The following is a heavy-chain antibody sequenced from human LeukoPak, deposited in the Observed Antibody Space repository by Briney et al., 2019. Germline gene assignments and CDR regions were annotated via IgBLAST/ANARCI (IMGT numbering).Heavy chain of an antibody. CDR1: GFTFSSYW. Sequence: GGSLRLSCAASGFTFSSYWMSWVRQAPGKGPEWVAVISYDGSNKYYADSVKGRFTISRDNSKNTLYLQMNSLRAEDTAVYYCAMRARQRGLNWFDPWGQGTLVTVSS. CDR3: AMRARQRGLNWFDP. D-gene: IGHD6-6*01. CDR2: ISYDGSNK. V-gene: IGHV3-30*03. J-gene: IGHJ5*02.